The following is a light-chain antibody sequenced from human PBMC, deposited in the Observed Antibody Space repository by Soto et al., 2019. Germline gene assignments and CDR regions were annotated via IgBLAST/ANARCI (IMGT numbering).Light chain of an antibody. CDR3: QQYGSSPYT. V-gene: IGKV3-15*01. CDR1: QGIGTT. J-gene: IGKJ2*01. Sequence: EIVMTQSPATLSVSPGEGATLYCRASQGIGTTLAWYQQKPGQTPRLLIYNAYIRATGVPARFSGSASGTEFTLTISSLQSEDFAVYYCQQYGSSPYTFGQGTRLEI. CDR2: NAY.